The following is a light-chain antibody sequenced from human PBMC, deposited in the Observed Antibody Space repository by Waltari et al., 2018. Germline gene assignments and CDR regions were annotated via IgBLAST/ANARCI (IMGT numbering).Light chain of an antibody. V-gene: IGKV3D-11*01. CDR3: QQYDRWPLT. J-gene: IGKJ4*01. Sequence: VVLTQSPATLSLSPGERATLSCRASQCVSKFLAWFQQKPGQSPRLLVYDVSTRATGIPSRFSGSGPGPEFILTINSLEPEDFAVYYCQQYDRWPLTFGGGTKLEIK. CDR1: QCVSKF. CDR2: DVS.